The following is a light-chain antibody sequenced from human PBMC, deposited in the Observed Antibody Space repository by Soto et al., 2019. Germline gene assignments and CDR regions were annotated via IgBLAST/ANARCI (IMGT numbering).Light chain of an antibody. Sequence: AIQMTQSPSSLSASVGDRVTITCRASQGIRNDLGWYQQKPGKAPKLLNYAATSLQSGVPSRFSGTRSGTDFTLTISSPQPEDFPTYYCLQDYNYPWTSGQGTKVEIK. J-gene: IGKJ1*01. CDR3: LQDYNYPWT. CDR1: QGIRND. V-gene: IGKV1-6*01. CDR2: AAT.